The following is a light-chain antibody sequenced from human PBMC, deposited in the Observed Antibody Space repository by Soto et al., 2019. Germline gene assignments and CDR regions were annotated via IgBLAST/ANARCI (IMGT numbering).Light chain of an antibody. Sequence: QSALTQPASVSGSPGQSITISCTGTTGDVANYNLVSWYQQLPGSAPKLMIFEGTKRPSGVSNRFSGSTSGNTASLTISGLQADDEADYYCYSYATSGNWLFGGGTKVTVL. CDR2: EGT. J-gene: IGLJ3*02. V-gene: IGLV2-23*01. CDR3: YSYATSGNWL. CDR1: TGDVANYNL.